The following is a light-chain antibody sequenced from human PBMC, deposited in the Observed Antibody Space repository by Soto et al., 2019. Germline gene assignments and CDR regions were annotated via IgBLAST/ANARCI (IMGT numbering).Light chain of an antibody. V-gene: IGKV3-20*01. Sequence: EIVLTQSPATLSLSPGERATLSCRASQSVSSYLAWYQQKPGQAPRLLIYDASSRATGIPDRFSGSGSGTDFTLTISRLEPEDFAVYYCQQYGYLVTFGGGTKVDNK. CDR2: DAS. CDR1: QSVSSY. CDR3: QQYGYLVT. J-gene: IGKJ4*01.